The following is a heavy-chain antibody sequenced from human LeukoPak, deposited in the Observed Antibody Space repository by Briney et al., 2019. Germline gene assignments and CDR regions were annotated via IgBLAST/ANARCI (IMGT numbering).Heavy chain of an antibody. CDR1: GFTFSSYG. J-gene: IGHJ4*02. Sequence: GGSLRLSCAAPGFTFSSYGMSWVRQAPGKGLEWVSAISGSGGSTYYADSVKGRFTISRDNSKDTLYLQMNSLRAEDTAVYYCAKERCSGGSCYFDYWGQGTLVTVSS. CDR3: AKERCSGGSCYFDY. V-gene: IGHV3-23*01. D-gene: IGHD2-15*01. CDR2: ISGSGGST.